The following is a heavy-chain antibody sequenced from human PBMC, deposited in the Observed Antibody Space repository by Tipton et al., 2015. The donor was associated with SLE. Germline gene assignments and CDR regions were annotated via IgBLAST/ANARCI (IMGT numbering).Heavy chain of an antibody. Sequence: QLVQSGGGVVQPGGSLRLSCAASGFTFSSYGMHWVRQAPGKGLEWVAFIRYDGSNKYYADSVKGRFTISRDNSKNTLYLQMNSLRAEDTAVYYCAKDTNVWTRGDVWGQGTTVTVSS. CDR2: IRYDGSNK. J-gene: IGHJ6*02. CDR3: AKDTNVWTRGDV. V-gene: IGHV3-30*02. D-gene: IGHD2-21*01. CDR1: GFTFSSYG.